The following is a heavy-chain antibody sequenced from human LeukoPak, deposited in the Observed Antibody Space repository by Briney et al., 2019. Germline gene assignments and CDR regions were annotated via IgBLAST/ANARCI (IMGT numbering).Heavy chain of an antibody. CDR2: ISAYNGNT. CDR1: GYTFTSYG. D-gene: IGHD3-22*01. J-gene: IGHJ4*02. V-gene: IGHV1-18*01. CDR3: ARSSYYYDSSGYYLDHFDY. Sequence: GASVKVSCKASGYTFTSYGISWVRQAPGQGLEWMGWISAYNGNTNYAQKLQGRVTMTTDTSTSTAYMELRSLRSDDTAVYYCARSSYYYDSSGYYLDHFDYWGQGTLVIVSS.